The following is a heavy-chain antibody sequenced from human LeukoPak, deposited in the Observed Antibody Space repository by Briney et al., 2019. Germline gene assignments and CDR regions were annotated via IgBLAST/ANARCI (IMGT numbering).Heavy chain of an antibody. Sequence: SETLSLTCTVSGGSISSYYWSWIRQPPGKGLEWIGYIYYSGSTNYNPSLKSRVTISVDTSKNQFSLKLSSVTAADTAVYYCARAALSRKAVAGVYYFMDVWGKGTTVTVSS. CDR3: ARAALSRKAVAGVYYFMDV. J-gene: IGHJ6*03. V-gene: IGHV4-59*01. D-gene: IGHD6-19*01. CDR1: GGSISSYY. CDR2: IYYSGST.